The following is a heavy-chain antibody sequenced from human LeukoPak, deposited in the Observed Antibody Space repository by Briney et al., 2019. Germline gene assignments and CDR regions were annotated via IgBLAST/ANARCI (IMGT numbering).Heavy chain of an antibody. V-gene: IGHV3-23*01. J-gene: IGHJ4*02. Sequence: GGSLRLSCAAARFFFSSYAMNWVRQAPGKGLEWVSGISGSGGSTFYADSVKGRFTISRDNFKNTLYLQMNSLRAEDTAVYYCARDHNLNSVPEYWGQGTLVTVSS. CDR2: ISGSGGST. CDR3: ARDHNLNSVPEY. D-gene: IGHD1-20*01. CDR1: RFFFSSYA.